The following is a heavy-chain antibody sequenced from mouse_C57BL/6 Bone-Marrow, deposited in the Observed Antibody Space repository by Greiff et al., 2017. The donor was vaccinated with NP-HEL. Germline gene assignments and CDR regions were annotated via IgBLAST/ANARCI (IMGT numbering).Heavy chain of an antibody. J-gene: IGHJ3*01. CDR3: TPYDGYYVGFAY. CDR2: IDPENGDT. V-gene: IGHV14-4*01. D-gene: IGHD2-3*01. CDR1: GFNIKDDY. Sequence: EVKLMESGAELVRPGASVKLSCTASGFNIKDDYMHWVKQRPEQGLEWIGWIDPENGDTEYASKFQGKATITADTSSNTAYLQLSSLTSEDTAVYYCTPYDGYYVGFAYWGQGTLVTVSA.